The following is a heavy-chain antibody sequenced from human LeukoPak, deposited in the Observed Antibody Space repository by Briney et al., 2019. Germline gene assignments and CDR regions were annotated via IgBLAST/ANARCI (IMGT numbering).Heavy chain of an antibody. J-gene: IGHJ4*02. Sequence: PSETLSLTCTVSGGSISSSSYSWGWIRQPPGKGLEWIGSIYYSGSTYYNPSLKSRVTISVDTSKNQFSLKLTSVTAAYSAVYYCARLWGYFGYWGQGTLVTVSS. V-gene: IGHV4-39*01. D-gene: IGHD3-16*01. CDR1: GGSISSSSYS. CDR3: ARLWGYFGY. CDR2: IYYSGST.